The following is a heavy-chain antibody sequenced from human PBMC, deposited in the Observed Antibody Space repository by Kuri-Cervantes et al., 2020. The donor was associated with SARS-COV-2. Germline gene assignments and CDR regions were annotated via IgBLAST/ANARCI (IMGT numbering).Heavy chain of an antibody. V-gene: IGHV3-23*01. Sequence: GESLKISCTASGFDFKIYAMSWVRQAPGKGLEWVSSICGSGERTYYADSVKGRFTVSRDNLRNTLYLEMNSLRAEDTALYFCAKDGYNWGDYFDYWGQGTLVTVSS. CDR1: GFDFKIYA. CDR2: ICGSGERT. J-gene: IGHJ4*02. CDR3: AKDGYNWGDYFDY. D-gene: IGHD1-1*01.